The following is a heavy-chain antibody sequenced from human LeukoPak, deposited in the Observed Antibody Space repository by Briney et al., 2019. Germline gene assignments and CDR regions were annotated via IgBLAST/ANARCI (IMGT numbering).Heavy chain of an antibody. CDR2: ISSSGSTI. J-gene: IGHJ4*02. CDR1: GFTFSDYY. Sequence: GGSLRLSCAASGFTFSDYYMSWLRQAPGKGLEWVSYISSSGSTIYYADSVKGRFTISRDNAKNSLYLQMNSLRAEDTAVYYCARSCSSTSCSDYWGQGTLVTVSS. CDR3: ARSCSSTSCSDY. V-gene: IGHV3-11*04. D-gene: IGHD2-2*01.